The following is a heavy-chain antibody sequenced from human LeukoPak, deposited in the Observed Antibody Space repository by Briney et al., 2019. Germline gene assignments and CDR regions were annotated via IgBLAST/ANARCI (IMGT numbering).Heavy chain of an antibody. CDR1: GFTFSSYA. D-gene: IGHD3-22*01. J-gene: IGHJ4*02. CDR3: ASRHSSDYNSFAY. V-gene: IGHV3-23*01. CDR2: ISGSGGST. Sequence: PGGSLRLSCAASGFTFSSYAMSWVRQAPGKGLEWVSAISGSGGSTYYADSVKGRLTISRDNAKNSLFLQMNSLRAEDTAVYYCASRHSSDYNSFAYWGQGTLVTVSS.